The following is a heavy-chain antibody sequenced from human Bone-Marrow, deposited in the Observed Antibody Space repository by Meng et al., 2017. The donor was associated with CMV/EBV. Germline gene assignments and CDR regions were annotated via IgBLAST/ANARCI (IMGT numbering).Heavy chain of an antibody. CDR3: AKDRPLFDY. CDR1: GFTFSSYW. J-gene: IGHJ4*02. V-gene: IGHV3-30*02. Sequence: GESLKISCAASGFTFSSYWMSWVRQAPGKGLEWVAFIRYDGSNKYYADSVKGRFTISRDNSKNTLYLQMNSLRAEDTAVYYCAKDRPLFDYWGQGTLVTVSS. CDR2: IRYDGSNK.